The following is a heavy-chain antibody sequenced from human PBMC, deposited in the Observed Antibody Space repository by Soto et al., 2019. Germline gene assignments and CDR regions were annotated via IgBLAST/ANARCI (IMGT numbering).Heavy chain of an antibody. J-gene: IGHJ4*02. CDR2: IYPGDSDT. CDR1: GYSFTIYW. D-gene: IGHD1-20*01. CDR3: ARQSEGNWNLRTPFDY. Sequence: GESLKISCKGSGYSFTIYWIGWVRQMPGKGLEWMGIIYPGDSDTRYSPSFQGQVTISADKSISTAYLQWSSLKASDTAMYYCARQSEGNWNLRTPFDYWGQGTLVTVSS. V-gene: IGHV5-51*01.